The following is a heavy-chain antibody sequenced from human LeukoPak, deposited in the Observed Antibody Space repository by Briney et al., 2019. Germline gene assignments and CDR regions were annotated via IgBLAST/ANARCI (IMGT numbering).Heavy chain of an antibody. CDR2: INPSGGST. D-gene: IGHD5-12*01. V-gene: IGHV1-46*01. CDR3: ARGKVDIVATIKPGIADVNYGMDV. CDR1: GYTFTSYY. J-gene: IGHJ6*02. Sequence: ASVKVSCKASGYTFTSYYMHWVRQAPGQGLEWMGIINPSGGSTSYAQKFQGRVTMTRDTSTSTVYTELSSLRSEDTAVYYCARGKVDIVATIKPGIADVNYGMDVWGQGTTVTVSS.